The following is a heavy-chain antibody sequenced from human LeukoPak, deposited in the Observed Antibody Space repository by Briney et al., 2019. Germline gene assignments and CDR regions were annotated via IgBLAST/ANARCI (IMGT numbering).Heavy chain of an antibody. Sequence: SVKVSCKASGYTFTSYAISWVRQAPGQGLEWMGRIIPILGIANYAQKFQGRVTITADKSTSTAYMELSSLRSEDTAVYYCAKVTIDRTFDYWGQGTLVTVSS. CDR3: AKVTIDRTFDY. V-gene: IGHV1-69*04. D-gene: IGHD1-14*01. CDR2: IIPILGIA. CDR1: GYTFTSYA. J-gene: IGHJ4*02.